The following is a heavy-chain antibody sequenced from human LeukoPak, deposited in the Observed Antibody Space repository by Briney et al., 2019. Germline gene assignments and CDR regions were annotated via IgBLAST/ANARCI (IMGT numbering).Heavy chain of an antibody. CDR3: AKDLGGILTGYYAPDY. Sequence: GRSLRLSCAASGFTFSSYGMHWVRQAPGKGLEWAAVISYDGSNKYYADSVKGRFTISRDNSKNTLYLQMNSLRAEDTAVYYCAKDLGGILTGYYAPDYWGQGTLVTVSS. CDR1: GFTFSSYG. J-gene: IGHJ4*02. D-gene: IGHD3-9*01. V-gene: IGHV3-30*18. CDR2: ISYDGSNK.